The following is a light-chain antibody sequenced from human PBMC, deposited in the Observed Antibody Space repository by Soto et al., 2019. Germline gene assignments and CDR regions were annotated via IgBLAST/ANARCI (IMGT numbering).Light chain of an antibody. J-gene: IGLJ1*01. V-gene: IGLV2-14*01. CDR3: SSYTTSSTRV. Sequence: QSVLTQPASVSGSPGQSIAISCSGSSSDLGIYNYVSWYQQHPGKVPKLIIFEVTNRPSGVSNRFSGSKSGNTASLTISGLQAEDVAYYYCSSYTTSSTRVFGTGTKVTFL. CDR2: EVT. CDR1: SSDLGIYNY.